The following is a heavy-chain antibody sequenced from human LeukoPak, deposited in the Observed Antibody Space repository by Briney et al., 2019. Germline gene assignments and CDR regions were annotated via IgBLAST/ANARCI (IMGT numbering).Heavy chain of an antibody. J-gene: IGHJ3*02. CDR3: ASGTSGVYAFDI. V-gene: IGHV1-2*02. D-gene: IGHD1-7*01. CDR1: GGTFSSYA. Sequence: ASVKVSCKASGGTFSSYAISWVRQAPGQGLEWMGWINPNSGDTHYAQNLQGRVTMTRDTSISTTYMELSRLKSDDTAVYYCASGTSGVYAFDIWGQGTMVTVSS. CDR2: INPNSGDT.